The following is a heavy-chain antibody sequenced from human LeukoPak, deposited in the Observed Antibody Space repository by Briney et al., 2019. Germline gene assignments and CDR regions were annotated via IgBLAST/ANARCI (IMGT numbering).Heavy chain of an antibody. CDR3: ATSYYFDSSGYYGCDS. J-gene: IGHJ5*01. CDR2: INPNSGST. CDR1: GYTFIDYY. V-gene: IGHV1-2*02. D-gene: IGHD3-22*01. Sequence: GASVKVSCKASGYTFIDYYIHWVRQAPGQGLEWMGWINPNSGSTNSAQKFQGRVTMTRDTSISTAHMELSRLRFDDTAVYYCATSYYFDSSGYYGCDSWGQGTLVTVSS.